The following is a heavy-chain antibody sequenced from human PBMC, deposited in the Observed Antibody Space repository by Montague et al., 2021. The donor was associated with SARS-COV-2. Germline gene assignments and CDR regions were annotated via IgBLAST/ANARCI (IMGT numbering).Heavy chain of an antibody. CDR2: IYYSGST. CDR3: ARDGYNAHQNYWYFDL. CDR1: GGSISTYY. Sequence: SETPSLTCTVSGGSISTYYWSWIRQPPGKGLEWIGYIYYSGSTNYSPSLKSRVTISVDTSQNQFSLKLSSVTAADTAVYYCARDGYNAHQNYWYFDLWGRGTLVTVSS. J-gene: IGHJ2*01. D-gene: IGHD5-24*01. V-gene: IGHV4-59*12.